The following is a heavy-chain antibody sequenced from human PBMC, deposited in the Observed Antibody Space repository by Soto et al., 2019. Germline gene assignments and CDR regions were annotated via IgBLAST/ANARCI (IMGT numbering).Heavy chain of an antibody. CDR3: AKDRVESLVVVAAMAPDY. CDR1: GFTFSSYG. Sequence: GGSLRLSCAASGFTFSSYGMHWVRQAPGKGLEWVAVISYDGSNKYYADSVKGRFTISRDNSKNTLYLQMNSLRAEDTAVYYCAKDRVESLVVVAAMAPDYWGQGTLVTVSS. D-gene: IGHD2-15*01. V-gene: IGHV3-30*18. J-gene: IGHJ4*02. CDR2: ISYDGSNK.